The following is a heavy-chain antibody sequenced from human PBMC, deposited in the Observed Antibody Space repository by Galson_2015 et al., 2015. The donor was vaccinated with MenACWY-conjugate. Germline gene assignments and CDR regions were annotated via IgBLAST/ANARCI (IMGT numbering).Heavy chain of an antibody. CDR3: AYRTHVTSVDF. J-gene: IGHJ4*02. D-gene: IGHD2-21*02. CDR1: GLSLSSHAEL. V-gene: IGHV2-5*01. Sequence: PALVKPTQTLTLPCTFSGLSLSSHAELVGWVRQPPGKAPEWLAFVYWNDDKSYSPSLRCRLTITKDPSRNQVVLTMTNMDPADTSIFYCAYRTHVTSVDFWGQGTLVTVSS. CDR2: VYWNDDK.